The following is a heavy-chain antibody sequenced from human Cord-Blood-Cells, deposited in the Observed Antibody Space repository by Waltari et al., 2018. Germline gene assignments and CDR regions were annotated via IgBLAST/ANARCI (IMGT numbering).Heavy chain of an antibody. D-gene: IGHD1-26*01. CDR1: GFTFSSYE. J-gene: IGHJ5*02. CDR2: ISSSGSTI. V-gene: IGHV3-48*03. CDR3: ARRGNKWELHP. Sequence: EVQLVGSGGGLVQPGGSLRLSCAASGFTFSSYEMNWVRQAPGKGLAWVSYISSSGSTIYYADSVKGRFTISRDNAKNSLYLQMNSLRAEDTAVYYCARRGNKWELHPWGQGTLVTVSS.